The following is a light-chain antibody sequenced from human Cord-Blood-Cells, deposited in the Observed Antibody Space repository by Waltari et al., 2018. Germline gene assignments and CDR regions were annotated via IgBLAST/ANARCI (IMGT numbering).Light chain of an antibody. Sequence: EIVLTQSPATLSVSQGERATLSCRASQSVSSNLAWYQQKPGQAPRLLIYGASTRATGIPARFSGSGSGTEFTLTISSLQSEDFAVYYCQQYNNWSTFGPGTKVDIK. V-gene: IGKV3-15*01. J-gene: IGKJ3*01. CDR2: GAS. CDR1: QSVSSN. CDR3: QQYNNWST.